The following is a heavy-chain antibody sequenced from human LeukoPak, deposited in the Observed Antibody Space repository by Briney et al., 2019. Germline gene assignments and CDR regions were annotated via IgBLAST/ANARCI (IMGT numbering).Heavy chain of an antibody. Sequence: GGSLRLSCAASGFTFSNAWMSWVRQAPGKGLEWVGRIKTRTGGGTTDYAAPVKGRFTISRDDSKNMRLLQMNSPKPEDTAVYYCTTGLTYGAYDDYWGQGTLVTVSS. D-gene: IGHD4-17*01. CDR3: TTGLTYGAYDDY. CDR2: IKTRTGGGTT. CDR1: GFTFSNAW. V-gene: IGHV3-15*01. J-gene: IGHJ4*02.